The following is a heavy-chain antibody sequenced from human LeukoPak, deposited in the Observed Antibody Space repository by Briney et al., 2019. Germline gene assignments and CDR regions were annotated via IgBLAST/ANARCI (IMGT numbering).Heavy chain of an antibody. CDR3: AREHEVAATIEGWFDP. Sequence: SETLSLTCTVSGGSISSSSYYWGWIRQPPGKGLEWIGSIYYSGSTYYNPSLKSRVTISVDTSKNQFSLKLSSVTAADTAVYYCAREHEVAATIEGWFDPWGQGTLVTVSS. D-gene: IGHD2-15*01. J-gene: IGHJ5*02. V-gene: IGHV4-39*01. CDR2: IYYSGST. CDR1: GGSISSSSYY.